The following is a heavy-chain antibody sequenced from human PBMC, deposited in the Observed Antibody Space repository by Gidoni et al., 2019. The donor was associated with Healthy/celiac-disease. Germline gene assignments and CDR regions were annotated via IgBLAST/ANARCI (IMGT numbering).Heavy chain of an antibody. Sequence: QVQMVPSGAEVKKHGASVKVSCTASGDTFTDYYMHWVRQAPGQGLGGMGWINPNSGGTNDAQKFQGRVPMTRDTSISTAYMGLSRLSSDDTAVYYCARAPGRYGRADYFQHWGQGTLVTVSS. CDR2: INPNSGGT. J-gene: IGHJ1*01. CDR1: GDTFTDYY. CDR3: ARAPGRYGRADYFQH. V-gene: IGHV1-2*02. D-gene: IGHD4-17*01.